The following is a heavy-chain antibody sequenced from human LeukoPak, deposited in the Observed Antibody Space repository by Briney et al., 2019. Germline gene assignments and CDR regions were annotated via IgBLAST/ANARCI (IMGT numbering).Heavy chain of an antibody. CDR1: GYTFSSYW. CDR3: ARVRGGVWGSYRYDY. Sequence: GGSLRLSCAASGYTFSSYWMSWGRRAPGGGLEWGIDIKQDGSEKYYVDSVKGRYTISRDNAKNSLYLQMNSLRAADTAVYYCARVRGGVWGSYRYDYWGHGTLVTVSS. D-gene: IGHD3-16*02. J-gene: IGHJ4*01. CDR2: IKQDGSEK. V-gene: IGHV3-7*01.